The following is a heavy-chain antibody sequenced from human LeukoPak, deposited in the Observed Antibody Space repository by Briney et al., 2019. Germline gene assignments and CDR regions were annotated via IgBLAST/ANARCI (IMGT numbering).Heavy chain of an antibody. J-gene: IGHJ5*02. V-gene: IGHV4-38-2*02. CDR3: ARNIAVVPAAIGGYNWFDP. CDR1: GYSISSGYY. CDR2: IYHSGST. D-gene: IGHD2-2*02. Sequence: SETLSLTCTVSGYSISSGYYWGWIRQPPGKGPEWIGSIYHSGSTYYNPSLKSRVTISVDTSKNQFSLKLSSVTAADTAVYYCARNIAVVPAAIGGYNWFDPWGQGTLVTVSS.